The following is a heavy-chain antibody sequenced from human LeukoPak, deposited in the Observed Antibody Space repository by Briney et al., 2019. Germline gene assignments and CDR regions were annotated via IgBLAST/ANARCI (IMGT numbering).Heavy chain of an antibody. CDR2: ISTSSYT. V-gene: IGHV3-69-1*01. J-gene: IGHJ4*02. CDR1: GFGISGFA. D-gene: IGHD2-15*01. CDR3: ATLLAGPAGL. Sequence: PVGSLRLSCAASGFGISGFAMTWVRQAPGKGLEWVSTISTSSYTYYADSVRGRFTISRDNAKNSLYLQMNSLRAEDTAVYYCATLLAGPAGLWGQGTLVTVSS.